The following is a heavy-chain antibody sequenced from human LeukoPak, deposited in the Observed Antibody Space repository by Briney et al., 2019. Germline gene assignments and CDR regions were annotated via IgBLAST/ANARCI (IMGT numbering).Heavy chain of an antibody. Sequence: SETLSLTCTVSGGSISSYYWSWIRQPAGKGLEWIGRIYTSGSTNYNPSLKSRVTMSVDTSKNQFSLKLSSVTAAATAVYYCAREGRVVVPAALYYYYYYGMDVWGQGTTVTVSS. CDR1: GGSISSYY. V-gene: IGHV4-4*07. J-gene: IGHJ6*02. CDR3: AREGRVVVPAALYYYYYYGMDV. CDR2: IYTSGST. D-gene: IGHD2-2*01.